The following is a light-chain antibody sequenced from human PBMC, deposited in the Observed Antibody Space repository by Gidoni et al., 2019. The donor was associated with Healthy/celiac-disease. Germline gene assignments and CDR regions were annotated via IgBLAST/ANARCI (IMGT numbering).Light chain of an antibody. J-gene: IGKJ1*01. CDR2: AAS. Sequence: DIQMTQSPSSLSASVGDRVTITCRASQSISSYLNWYQQKPGKAPKLRIYAASSLQSGVPSRFSGSGSGTDFTLTISSLQPEDFATYYCQQSYSTLWTFXQXTKVEIK. CDR1: QSISSY. CDR3: QQSYSTLWT. V-gene: IGKV1-39*01.